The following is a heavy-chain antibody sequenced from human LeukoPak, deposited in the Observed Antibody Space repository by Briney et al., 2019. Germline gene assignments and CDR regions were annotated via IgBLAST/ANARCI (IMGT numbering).Heavy chain of an antibody. J-gene: IGHJ6*03. V-gene: IGHV1-8*01. CDR3: ARGLTVVSSSWYYYYYYMDV. CDR2: MNPNSGNT. Sequence: ASVKVSCKASGYTFTSYDINWVRQATGQGLEWMGWMNPNSGNTGYAQKFQPRVTMTRTTSISTGYMERSSLRSEDTTVYYCARGLTVVSSSWYYYYYYMDVWGKGTTVTISS. CDR1: GYTFTSYD. D-gene: IGHD6-13*01.